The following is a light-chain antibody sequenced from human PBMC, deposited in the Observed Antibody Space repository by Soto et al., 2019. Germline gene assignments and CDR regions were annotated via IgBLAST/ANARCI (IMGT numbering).Light chain of an antibody. CDR2: EVS. V-gene: IGLV2-14*01. CDR1: TSDVGGFNY. CDR3: SSYTGSDSWV. J-gene: IGLJ3*02. Sequence: QSAQTQPASVSGSPGQSITISCTGTTSDVGGFNYVSWHQQHPGKAPKLMIYEVSNRPSGVSNRFSGSKSGNTASLTISGLQAEDEADYYCSSYTGSDSWVFGGGTKLTVL.